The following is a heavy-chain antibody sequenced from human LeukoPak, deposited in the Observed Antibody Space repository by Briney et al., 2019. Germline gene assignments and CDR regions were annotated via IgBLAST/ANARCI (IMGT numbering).Heavy chain of an antibody. J-gene: IGHJ4*02. Sequence: SETLSLTCSVSGGSISSYYWSWIRQPPGKGLEWIGYIHNSGSTNYNPSLKSRVTISVDTSKNQFSLKLSSVTAADTAVYYCASRTYYYDSSEYWGQGTLVTVSS. D-gene: IGHD3-22*01. V-gene: IGHV4-59*12. CDR2: IHNSGST. CDR3: ASRTYYYDSSEY. CDR1: GGSISSYY.